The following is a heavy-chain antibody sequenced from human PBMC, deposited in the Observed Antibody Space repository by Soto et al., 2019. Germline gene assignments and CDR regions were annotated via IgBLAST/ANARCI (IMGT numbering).Heavy chain of an antibody. Sequence: EVQLLESGGGLVQPGGSLRLSCAASGFIFSSYAMSWVRQAPGKGLEWVSAISSSGGHTYYADSVRGRFSVSRDNSKKTVYLQMNSLRAEDTAIYYCAKDQFSGLDGYFGGDYWGQGTLVTVSS. V-gene: IGHV3-23*01. CDR3: AKDQFSGLDGYFGGDY. CDR1: GFIFSSYA. D-gene: IGHD3-16*01. CDR2: ISSSGGHT. J-gene: IGHJ4*02.